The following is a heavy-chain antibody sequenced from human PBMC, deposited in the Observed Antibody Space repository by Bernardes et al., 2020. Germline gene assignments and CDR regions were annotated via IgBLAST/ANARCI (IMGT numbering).Heavy chain of an antibody. J-gene: IGHJ5*02. D-gene: IGHD3-3*01. V-gene: IGHV3-7*01. CDR3: ARDYDFWSGYPDL. Sequence: GSLRLSCAASGFNLRDYWMSWVRQAPGKGLEWVANIKSDGSEHYYVDSVKGRFTLSRENAKNSLYLQMNSLRVGDTAVYYCARDYDFWSGYPDLWGQGTLVTVSS. CDR2: IKSDGSEH. CDR1: GFNLRDYW.